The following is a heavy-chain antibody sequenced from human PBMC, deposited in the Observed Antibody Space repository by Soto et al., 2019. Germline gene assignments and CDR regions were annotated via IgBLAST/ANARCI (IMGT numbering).Heavy chain of an antibody. D-gene: IGHD4-4*01. J-gene: IGHJ3*02. V-gene: IGHV1-69*13. CDR3: AIYYSNLFWARLDAFDI. Sequence: SVKVSCKASGGTFSSYAISWVRQAPGQGLEWMGGIIPIFGTANYAQKFQGRVTITADESTSTAYMELSSLRSEDTAVYYCAIYYSNLFWARLDAFDIWGQGTMVTVSS. CDR2: IIPIFGTA. CDR1: GGTFSSYA.